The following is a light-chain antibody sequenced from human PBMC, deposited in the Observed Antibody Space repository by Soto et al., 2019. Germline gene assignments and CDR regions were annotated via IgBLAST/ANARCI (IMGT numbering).Light chain of an antibody. J-gene: IGKJ3*01. CDR3: QQANSFPIT. CDR1: KGISSW. Sequence: DIQMTQYPSSVSASVGDRVTITCRASKGISSWLVWYQQKPGKAPKLLIYAASSLQSGVPSRFSGSGSGTDFTLTISSLQPEDFATYYCQQANSFPITFGPGTKVDIK. CDR2: AAS. V-gene: IGKV1D-12*01.